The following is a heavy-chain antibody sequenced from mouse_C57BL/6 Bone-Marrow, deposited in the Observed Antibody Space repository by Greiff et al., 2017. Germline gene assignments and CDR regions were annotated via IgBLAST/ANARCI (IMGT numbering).Heavy chain of an antibody. CDR1: GFTFSSYG. V-gene: IGHV5-6*01. CDR3: ARHPFITTDWYFDV. Sequence: EVQGVESGGDLVKPGGSLKLSCAASGFTFSSYGMSWVRQTPDKRLEWVATISSGGSYTYYPDSVKGRFTISRDNAKNTLYLQMSSLKSEDTAMYYCARHPFITTDWYFDVWGTGTTVTVSS. CDR2: ISSGGSYT. J-gene: IGHJ1*03. D-gene: IGHD1-1*01.